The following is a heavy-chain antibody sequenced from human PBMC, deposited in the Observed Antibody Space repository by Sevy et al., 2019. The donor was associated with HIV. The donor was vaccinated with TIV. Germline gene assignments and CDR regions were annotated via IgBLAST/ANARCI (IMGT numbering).Heavy chain of an antibody. V-gene: IGHV1-58*01. J-gene: IGHJ6*02. CDR3: AAGQRGCGDSSGYYLCYYGMDV. Sequence: ASVKVSCKASGFTFTSSAVQWVRQARGQRLEWIGWIVVGSGNTNYAQKFQERVTITRDMSTSTAYMELSSLRSEDTAVYYCAAGQRGCGDSSGYYLCYYGMDVWGQGTTVTVSS. D-gene: IGHD3-22*01. CDR2: IVVGSGNT. CDR1: GFTFTSSA.